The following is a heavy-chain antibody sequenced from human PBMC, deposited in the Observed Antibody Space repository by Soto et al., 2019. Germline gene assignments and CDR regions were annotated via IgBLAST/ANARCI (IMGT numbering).Heavy chain of an antibody. V-gene: IGHV4-59*01. CDR2: IYYRGST. D-gene: IGHD1-26*01. CDR1: GGSISSYY. J-gene: IGHJ6*02. CDR3: ASVGASSFSYYYGMDV. Sequence: SETLYLTCTVSGGSISSYYWSWIRQPPGKGLEWIGYIYYRGSTNYNPSLQSRVTISVDTSKNQFSLKLSSVTAADTAVYYCASVGASSFSYYYGMDVWGQGTTVTVSS.